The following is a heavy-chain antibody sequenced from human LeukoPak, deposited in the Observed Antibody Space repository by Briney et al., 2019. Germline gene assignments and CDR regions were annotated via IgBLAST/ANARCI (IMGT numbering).Heavy chain of an antibody. D-gene: IGHD2-15*01. Sequence: ASVKVSCKASGYTFTSYYMHWVRQAPGQGLEWMGGIIPIFGTANYAQKFQGRVTITADESTSTAYMELSSLRSEDTAVYYCARGFGSGATSHYYYGMDVWGQGTTVTVSS. J-gene: IGHJ6*02. CDR1: GYTFTSYY. CDR2: IIPIFGTA. CDR3: ARGFGSGATSHYYYGMDV. V-gene: IGHV1-69*13.